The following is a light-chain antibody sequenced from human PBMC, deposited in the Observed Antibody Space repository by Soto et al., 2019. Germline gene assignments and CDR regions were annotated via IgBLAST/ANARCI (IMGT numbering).Light chain of an antibody. CDR1: SSDVGSYNF. V-gene: IGLV2-23*01. CDR2: EGS. CDR3: CSYAGSSTDVV. J-gene: IGLJ2*01. Sequence: QSAPTQPASVSGSPGQSITISCTGTSSDVGSYNFVSWYQQHPGKAPKLMIYEGSKRPSGVSNRFSGSKSGNTASLTISGLQAEDEADYYCCSYAGSSTDVVFGGGTKLTVL.